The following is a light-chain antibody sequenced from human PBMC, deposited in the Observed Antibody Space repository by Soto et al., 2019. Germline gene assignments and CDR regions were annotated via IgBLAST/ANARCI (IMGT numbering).Light chain of an antibody. V-gene: IGKV1-5*03. CDR2: KAS. CDR1: QSISSW. Sequence: DIQMTQSPSTLSASVGDRVTITCRASQSISSWLAWYQQKPGKAPNLLINKASSLESGVPSRFSGSGSGTEFTLTISSLQPDDFATYYCQQFNTYPLTFGGGTEVEIK. CDR3: QQFNTYPLT. J-gene: IGKJ4*01.